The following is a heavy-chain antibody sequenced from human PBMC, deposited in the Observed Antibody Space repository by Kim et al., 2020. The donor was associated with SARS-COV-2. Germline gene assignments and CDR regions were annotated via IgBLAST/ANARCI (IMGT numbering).Heavy chain of an antibody. CDR3: ARGYSSSSQYYYYMDV. Sequence: SETLSLTCAGYGGSFSGYYWSWIRQPPGKGLEWIGEINHSGSTNYNPSLKSRVTISVDTSKNQFSLKLSSVTAADTAVYYCARGYSSSSQYYYYMDVWG. D-gene: IGHD6-6*01. CDR2: INHSGST. V-gene: IGHV4-34*01. J-gene: IGHJ6*03. CDR1: GGSFSGYY.